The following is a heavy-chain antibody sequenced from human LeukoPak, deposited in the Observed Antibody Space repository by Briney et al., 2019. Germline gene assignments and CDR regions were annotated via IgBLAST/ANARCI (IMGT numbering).Heavy chain of an antibody. CDR2: ISAYNGNT. Sequence: VASVKVSCKASGYTFTSYGISWVRQAPGQGLEWMGWISAYNGNTNYAQKLQGRVTMTTDTSTSTAYMELRSLRSDDTAVYYCATDRGWRTSGYYLYYFEYWGQGTLVTYSS. V-gene: IGHV1-18*01. D-gene: IGHD3-3*01. CDR1: GYTFTSYG. J-gene: IGHJ4*02. CDR3: ATDRGWRTSGYYLYYFEY.